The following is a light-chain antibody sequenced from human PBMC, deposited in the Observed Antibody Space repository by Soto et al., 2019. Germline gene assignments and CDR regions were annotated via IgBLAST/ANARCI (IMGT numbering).Light chain of an antibody. J-gene: IGKJ1*01. CDR2: AAS. Sequence: IQLTQSPSFLSGSVVAIVTITCRASQGISSYLAWYQQKPGKAPKLLIYAASSLQSGVPSRFSGSGSGTEFTLTISSLQSEDFAVYYCQQYAYWWAFGQGTKVDIK. CDR1: QGISSY. CDR3: QQYAYWWA. V-gene: IGKV1-9*01.